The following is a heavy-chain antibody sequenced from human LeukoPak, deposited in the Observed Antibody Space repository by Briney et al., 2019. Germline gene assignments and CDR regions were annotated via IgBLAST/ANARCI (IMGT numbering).Heavy chain of an antibody. CDR3: AQIYTYGSSQFAY. D-gene: IGHD5-18*01. CDR1: GFTFSNYE. V-gene: IGHV3-48*03. Sequence: PGGSLRLSCAASGFTFSNYEMNWVRQAPGKGLEWVSYISSSGSTIYYADSVKGRFTISRDNAKNSLYLQMNSLRAEDTAVYYCAQIYTYGSSQFAYWGQGTLVTVSS. CDR2: ISSSGSTI. J-gene: IGHJ4*02.